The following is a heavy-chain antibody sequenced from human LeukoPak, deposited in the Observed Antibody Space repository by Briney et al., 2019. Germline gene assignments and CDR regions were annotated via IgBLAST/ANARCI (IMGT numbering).Heavy chain of an antibody. V-gene: IGHV1-46*01. CDR1: GYTFTGYY. D-gene: IGHD3-9*01. CDR2: INPSDGRT. CDR3: ARGTEGDFLKPFEY. Sequence: ASVKVSCKASGYTFTGYYLHWVRQAPGQGLEWMGIINPSDGRTSYAQKFQGRVTMTRDTSTSKVYVELSSLRSEDTAVYYCARGTEGDFLKPFEYWGQGTLLTVSS. J-gene: IGHJ4*02.